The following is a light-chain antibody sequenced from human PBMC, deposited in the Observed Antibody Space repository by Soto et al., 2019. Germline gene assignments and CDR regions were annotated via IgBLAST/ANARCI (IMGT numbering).Light chain of an antibody. Sequence: EIVMTQSPATLSVSPGERATLSCRASQSVSNNLAWYQKKPGQAPRLLIYGASTRATGIPARFSGSGSGTEFTLTNNSLQSEDFAFYYCQQYNNWWTFGQGTRVDIK. J-gene: IGKJ1*01. V-gene: IGKV3-15*01. CDR1: QSVSNN. CDR2: GAS. CDR3: QQYNNWWT.